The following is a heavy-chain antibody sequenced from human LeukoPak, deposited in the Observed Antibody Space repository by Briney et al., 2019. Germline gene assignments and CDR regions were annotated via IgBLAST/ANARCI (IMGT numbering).Heavy chain of an antibody. D-gene: IGHD3-3*01. CDR3: ARLPSDDFSSGYYFKGHFDH. CDR2: IGTYNGNT. V-gene: IGHV1-18*01. J-gene: IGHJ4*02. CDR1: GYTFTSYG. Sequence: ASVKVSCKASGYTFTSYGISWVRQAPGQGLEWMGWIGTYNGNTKYAQKFQVRLTMTTDTSTTTAYMELRSLRSDDTAVYYCARLPSDDFSSGYYFKGHFDHWGQGTPVTVSS.